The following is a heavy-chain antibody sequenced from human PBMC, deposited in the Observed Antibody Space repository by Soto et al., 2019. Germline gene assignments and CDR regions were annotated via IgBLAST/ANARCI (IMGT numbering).Heavy chain of an antibody. CDR3: ARGERVGSSWYYYGMDF. CDR2: IIPIFGTA. J-gene: IGHJ6*02. Sequence: QVQLVQSGAEVKKPGSSVKVSCKASGGTFSSYAISWVRQAPGQGLEWMGGIIPIFGTANYAQKFQGRVTITADESTSTAYMELCGLRSEDTVVYYCARGERVGSSWYYYGMDFWCQGTTVSVSS. V-gene: IGHV1-69*01. D-gene: IGHD6-13*01. CDR1: GGTFSSYA.